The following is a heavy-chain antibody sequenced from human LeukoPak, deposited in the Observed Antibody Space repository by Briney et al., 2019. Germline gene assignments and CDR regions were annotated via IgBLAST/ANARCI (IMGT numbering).Heavy chain of an antibody. V-gene: IGHV3-11*04. CDR2: ISSSGRTT. J-gene: IGHJ4*02. Sequence: GGSLRLSCAASGFTFSDSHMTWIRQAPGKGLEWVSYISSSGRTTYYADSVKGRVTISRDNAKNSLYLQMNSLRAEDTVMYYCARDRPGTVTTFDYWGQGTLVTVSS. D-gene: IGHD4-17*01. CDR3: ARDRPGTVTTFDY. CDR1: GFTFSDSH.